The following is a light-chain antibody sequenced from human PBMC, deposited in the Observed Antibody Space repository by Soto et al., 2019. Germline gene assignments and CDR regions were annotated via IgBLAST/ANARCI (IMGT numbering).Light chain of an antibody. CDR2: AAS. CDR3: QQSYSTPRT. J-gene: IGKJ1*01. V-gene: IGKV1-39*01. CDR1: QSISRY. Sequence: DIQMTQSPSSLSASVGDRVTITCRASQSISRYLNWYQQKPGKAPKLVIHAASSLQSGGPSKFTGRGSGTEFTLTISSLQPEDFATYYCQQSYSTPRTFGQGTKVETK.